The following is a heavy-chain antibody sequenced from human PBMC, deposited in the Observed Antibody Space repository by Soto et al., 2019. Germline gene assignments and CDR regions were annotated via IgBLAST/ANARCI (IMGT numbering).Heavy chain of an antibody. CDR2: IYYSGST. Sequence: PSATLPLTCTVSGGSMSSGGYYWSWIRQHPGKGLEWIGYIYYSGSTYYNPSLKSRVTISVDTSKNQFSLKLSSVTAADTAVYYCARVPTDYYDSSGYYYWFDPWGQGTLVTVSS. D-gene: IGHD3-22*01. CDR1: GGSMSSGGYY. CDR3: ARVPTDYYDSSGYYYWFDP. J-gene: IGHJ5*02. V-gene: IGHV4-31*03.